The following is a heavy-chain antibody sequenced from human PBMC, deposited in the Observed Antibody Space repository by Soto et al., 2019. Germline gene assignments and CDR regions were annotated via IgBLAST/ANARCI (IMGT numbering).Heavy chain of an antibody. CDR2: MNPNSGNT. Sequence: GASVKVSCKASGYTFTSYDINWVRQATGQGLEWMGWMNPNSGNTGYAQKFQGRVTMTRNTSISTAYMELSSLRSEDTAVYYCASASYRFGYYYYYMDVWGKGTTVTVSS. J-gene: IGHJ6*03. V-gene: IGHV1-8*01. CDR3: ASASYRFGYYYYYMDV. CDR1: GYTFTSYD. D-gene: IGHD3-10*01.